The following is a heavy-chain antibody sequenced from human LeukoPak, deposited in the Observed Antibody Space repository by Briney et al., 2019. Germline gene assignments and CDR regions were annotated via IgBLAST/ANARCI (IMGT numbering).Heavy chain of an antibody. J-gene: IGHJ4*02. Sequence: GSLRLSCTASGFTFGDYAMSWVRQAPGKGLEWVGFIRSKAYGGTTEYAASVKGRFTISRDDSKSIAYLQMNSLKTEDTAVYYCTTDLREGFDYWGQGTLVTVSS. CDR1: GFTFGDYA. CDR3: TTDLREGFDY. V-gene: IGHV3-49*04. CDR2: IRSKAYGGTT.